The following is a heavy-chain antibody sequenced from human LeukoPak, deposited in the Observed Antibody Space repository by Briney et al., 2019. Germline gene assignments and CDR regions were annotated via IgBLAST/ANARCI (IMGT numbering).Heavy chain of an antibody. D-gene: IGHD1-14*01. CDR2: IYSGGST. CDR1: GFTFSSYA. V-gene: IGHV3-66*01. Sequence: GGSLRLSCAASGFTFSSYAMSWVRQAPGKGLEWVSVIYSGGSTYYADSVKGRFTISRDNSKNTLYLQMNSLRAEDTAVYYCARGHDPDFDYWGQGTLVTVSS. CDR3: ARGHDPDFDY. J-gene: IGHJ4*02.